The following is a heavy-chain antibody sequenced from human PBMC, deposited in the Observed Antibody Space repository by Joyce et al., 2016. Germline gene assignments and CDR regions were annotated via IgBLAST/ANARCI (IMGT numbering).Heavy chain of an antibody. D-gene: IGHD6-6*01. J-gene: IGHJ5*02. CDR1: GFSFSGSW. CDR2: ITTEGGST. CDR3: VRGISARPGGPNWFDP. Sequence: EVQLVESGGGLVQPGGSLRLSCAASGFSFSGSWIHWVRQAPGKVRVWVSRITTEGGSTRFAYAVKGRFTITRDNAKNTLYLQMNSLRAEDTAVYYCVRGISARPGGPNWFDPWGQGTLVTVSS. V-gene: IGHV3-74*01.